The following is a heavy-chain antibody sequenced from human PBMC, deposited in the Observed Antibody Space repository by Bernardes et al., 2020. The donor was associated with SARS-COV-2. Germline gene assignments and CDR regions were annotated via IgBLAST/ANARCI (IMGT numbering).Heavy chain of an antibody. Sequence: SETLSLTCTVSGGSISSYYWSWIRQPPGKGLEWIGYIYYSGSTNYNPSLKSRVTISVDTSKNQFSLKLSSVTAADTAVYYCARLRYSYGLYYYYYYMDVWGKGTTVTVSS. CDR2: IYYSGST. CDR1: GGSISSYY. V-gene: IGHV4-59*08. D-gene: IGHD5-18*01. J-gene: IGHJ6*03. CDR3: ARLRYSYGLYYYYYYMDV.